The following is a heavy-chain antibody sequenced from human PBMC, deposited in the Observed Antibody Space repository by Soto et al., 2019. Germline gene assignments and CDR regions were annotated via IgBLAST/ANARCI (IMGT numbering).Heavy chain of an antibody. Sequence: QVQLVQSGAEVKKPGSSVKVSCKASGGTFSSYAISWVRQAPGQGLEWMGGIIPIFGTANYAQKFQGRVTITAEEPTSKAYMRLSSLKSEDTAGNSCARGHPPGGFDPWGKGPLVTVSS. D-gene: IGHD2-15*01. CDR1: GGTFSSYA. CDR2: IIPIFGTA. J-gene: IGHJ5*02. CDR3: ARGHPPGGFDP. V-gene: IGHV1-69*01.